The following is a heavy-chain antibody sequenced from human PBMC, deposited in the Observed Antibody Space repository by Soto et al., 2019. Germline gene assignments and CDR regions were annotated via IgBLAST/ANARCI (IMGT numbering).Heavy chain of an antibody. D-gene: IGHD2-21*02. V-gene: IGHV4-38-2*02. CDR1: GYSITTGYS. CDR3: ARESSGGNSDFDI. CDR2: IFHSGDT. Sequence: LSLTCAVSGYSITTGYSWGWIRQPPGKGLEWIGNIFHSGDTYYSPSLKNRLTMSIDTSKNQFSLKLRPVTAADTAVYYCARESSGGNSDFDIWGQGTMVTVSS. J-gene: IGHJ3*02.